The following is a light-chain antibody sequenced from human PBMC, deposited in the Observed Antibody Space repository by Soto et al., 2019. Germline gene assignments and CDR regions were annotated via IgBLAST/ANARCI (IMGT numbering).Light chain of an antibody. CDR3: QQYDNRLT. CDR2: DAS. V-gene: IGKV1-33*01. CDR1: QDISNY. J-gene: IGKJ4*01. Sequence: DIQMTQSPSSLSASVRDRVTITCQASQDISNYLNWYQQKPGKAPKLLIYDASNLETGVPSRFSGSGSGTDFTFTISSLQPEDIATYYCQQYDNRLTFGGGTKVEIK.